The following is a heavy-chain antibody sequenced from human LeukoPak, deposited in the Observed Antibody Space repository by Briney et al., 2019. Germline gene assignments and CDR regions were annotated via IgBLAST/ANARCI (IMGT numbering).Heavy chain of an antibody. Sequence: RSETLSLTCAVYGGSFSGYYWSWIPQPPGKGREWVGEINHRGSTNYNPSLKSRVNISVDTSKNQFSLNLSSVTAADTAVYYCARGPGPYSSGWYFDYWGQGTLVTVSS. CDR3: ARGPGPYSSGWYFDY. V-gene: IGHV4-34*01. D-gene: IGHD6-19*01. J-gene: IGHJ4*02. CDR1: GGSFSGYY. CDR2: INHRGST.